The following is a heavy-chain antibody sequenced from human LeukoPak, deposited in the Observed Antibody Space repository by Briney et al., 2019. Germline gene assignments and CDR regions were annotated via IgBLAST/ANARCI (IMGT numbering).Heavy chain of an antibody. V-gene: IGHV1-18*01. Sequence: GASVKVSCNASGYTFTSYGMSWVRQAPGQGLEWMGWISGYNGNTDYSQNPQGRVTMTIDTSTSTAYMELRSLRSDDTSVYYCARFCSSTSCQRPLPIWGQGTLVTVSS. J-gene: IGHJ4*02. CDR1: GYTFTSYG. CDR2: ISGYNGNT. CDR3: ARFCSSTSCQRPLPI. D-gene: IGHD2-2*01.